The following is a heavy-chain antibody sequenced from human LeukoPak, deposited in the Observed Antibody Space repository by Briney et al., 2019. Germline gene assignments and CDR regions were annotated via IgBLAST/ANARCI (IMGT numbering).Heavy chain of an antibody. V-gene: IGHV4-61*01. CDR2: IYYSGST. D-gene: IGHD2-15*01. Sequence: SETLSLTCTVSGGSVSSGSYYWSWIRQPPGKGLEWIGYIYYSGSTNYNPSLKSRVTMSVDTSKNQFSLKLSSVTAADTAVYYCARADCSGGSCYAFDIWGQGTMVSVSS. CDR1: GGSVSSGSYY. CDR3: ARADCSGGSCYAFDI. J-gene: IGHJ3*02.